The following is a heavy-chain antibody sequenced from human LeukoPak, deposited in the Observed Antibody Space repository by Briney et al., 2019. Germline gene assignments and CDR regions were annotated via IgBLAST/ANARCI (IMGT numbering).Heavy chain of an antibody. CDR3: ARLDYSNYGPSLLDY. D-gene: IGHD4-11*01. CDR1: GYSFISYW. CDR2: IYPGDSDT. Sequence: GESLKISCKGSGYSFISYWIGWVRQMPGKGLEWMGIIYPGDSDTRYSPSFQGQVTISADKSISTAYLQWSSLKASDTAMYYCARLDYSNYGPSLLDYWGQGTLVTVSS. J-gene: IGHJ4*02. V-gene: IGHV5-51*01.